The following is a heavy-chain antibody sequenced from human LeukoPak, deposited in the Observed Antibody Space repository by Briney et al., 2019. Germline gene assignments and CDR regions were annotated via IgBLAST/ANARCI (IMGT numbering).Heavy chain of an antibody. D-gene: IGHD3-3*01. CDR3: ARSYYDFWSGSPMDV. CDR1: GFTFSSYA. CDR2: ISDDGSNK. J-gene: IGHJ6*02. Sequence: GGSLRLSCAASGFTFSSYAMHWVRQAPGKGLEWVAVISDDGSNKYYADSVKGRFTISRDNSKNTLYLQMNSLRAEDTAVYYCARSYYDFWSGSPMDVWGQGTTVTVSS. V-gene: IGHV3-30*04.